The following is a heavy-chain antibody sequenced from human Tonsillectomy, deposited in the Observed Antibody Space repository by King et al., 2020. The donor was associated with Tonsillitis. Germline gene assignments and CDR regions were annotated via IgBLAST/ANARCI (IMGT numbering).Heavy chain of an antibody. J-gene: IGHJ4*02. Sequence: VQLVESGGGLVQPGGSLRLSCTVSGFTVSSNYMNWVRQAPGKGLEWVSVIYSEGSTYDTDSVKGRFTISRDKSKNMLHLQMDSLRAEDTAVYYCAGGPGIFDYWGQGTLVTVSS. V-gene: IGHV3-66*01. D-gene: IGHD3-10*01. CDR1: GFTVSSNY. CDR2: IYSEGST. CDR3: AGGPGIFDY.